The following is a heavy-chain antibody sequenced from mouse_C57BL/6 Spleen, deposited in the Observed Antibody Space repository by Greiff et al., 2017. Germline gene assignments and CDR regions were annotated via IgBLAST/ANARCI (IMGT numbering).Heavy chain of an antibody. Sequence: VQLQQSGAELVRPGASVTLSCKASGYTFTDYEMHWVKQTPVHGLEWIGAIDPETGGTAYNQKFKGKAILTSDKSSSTAYMELRSLTSEDSAVYYCTRNYFDYWGQGTTLTVSS. CDR1: GYTFTDYE. CDR3: TRNYFDY. CDR2: IDPETGGT. V-gene: IGHV1-15*01. J-gene: IGHJ2*01.